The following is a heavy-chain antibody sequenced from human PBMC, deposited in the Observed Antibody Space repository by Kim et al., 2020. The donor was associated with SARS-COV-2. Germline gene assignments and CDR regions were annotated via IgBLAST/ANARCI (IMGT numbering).Heavy chain of an antibody. Sequence: GGSLRLSCGTSGFTFNTHSMHWVRQTPGKGLECVGVVSSNGGEKHYANSVKGRFTISRDNSKSMLYVQMNSLRVEDTAVYYCARAAPDGYNQIHFWGQGILVTVSS. J-gene: IGHJ4*02. CDR1: GFTFNTHS. D-gene: IGHD5-12*01. V-gene: IGHV3-30*04. CDR3: ARAAPDGYNQIHF. CDR2: VSSNGGEK.